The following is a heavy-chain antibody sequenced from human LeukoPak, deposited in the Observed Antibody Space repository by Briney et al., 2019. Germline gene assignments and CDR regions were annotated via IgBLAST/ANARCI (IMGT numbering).Heavy chain of an antibody. V-gene: IGHV3-53*01. CDR2: IYSGGST. D-gene: IGHD1-1*01. J-gene: IGHJ3*02. CDR1: GFTVSSNY. Sequence: GGSLRVSCAASGFTVSSNYMSWVRQAPGKGLEWVSSIYSGGSTYYADSVKGRFTISRDSSKNTLYLQMSSLRAEDTVVYYCARGHNWNDRGAFDIWGQGTMVTVSS. CDR3: ARGHNWNDRGAFDI.